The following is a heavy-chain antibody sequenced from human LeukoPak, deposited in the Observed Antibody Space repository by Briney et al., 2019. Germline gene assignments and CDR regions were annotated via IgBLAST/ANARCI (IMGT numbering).Heavy chain of an antibody. Sequence: SETLSLTCAVYGVSFSGYYWSWIRQPPGKGLEWIGEINHSGSTNYNPSLKSRVTISVDTSKNQFSLKLSSVTAADTAVYYCARGSSGYYYWGQGTLVTVSS. CDR2: INHSGST. CDR3: ARGSSGYYY. V-gene: IGHV4-34*01. J-gene: IGHJ4*02. D-gene: IGHD3-22*01. CDR1: GVSFSGYY.